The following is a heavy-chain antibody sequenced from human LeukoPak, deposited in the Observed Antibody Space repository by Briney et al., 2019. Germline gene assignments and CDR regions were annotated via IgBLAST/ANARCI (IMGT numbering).Heavy chain of an antibody. CDR1: GYTFTAYY. Sequence: ASLKVSCTASGYTFTAYYMHWVRQAPGQGLEWMGCINPNSGGTNYAQKFQGRVTMTRDTSISAAYMELSSLRSDDTAVYYCARVTLYCSSTSCLSRGADYWGQGTLVTVSS. J-gene: IGHJ4*02. V-gene: IGHV1-2*02. D-gene: IGHD2-2*01. CDR2: INPNSGGT. CDR3: ARVTLYCSSTSCLSRGADY.